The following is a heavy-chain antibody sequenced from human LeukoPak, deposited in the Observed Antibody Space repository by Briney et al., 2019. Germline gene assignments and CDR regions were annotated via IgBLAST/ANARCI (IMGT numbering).Heavy chain of an antibody. CDR1: GYTFNTYG. V-gene: IGHV1-2*02. CDR3: LRENWYYDY. Sequence: GASVKVSCKASGYTFNTYGITWVRQAPGQGLEWMGWINPNSGGTNYAQKFQGRVTMTRDTSISTAYMELSGLRSDDTAVYYCLRENWYYDYWGQGTLVTVSS. J-gene: IGHJ4*02. D-gene: IGHD1-1*01. CDR2: INPNSGGT.